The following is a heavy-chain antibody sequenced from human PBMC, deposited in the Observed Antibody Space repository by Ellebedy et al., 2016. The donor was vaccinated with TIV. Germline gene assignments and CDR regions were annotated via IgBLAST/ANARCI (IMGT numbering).Heavy chain of an antibody. CDR1: GFTFDDYT. Sequence: GESLKISCAASGFTFDDYTMHWVRQAPGKGLEWVSLISWDGGSTYYADSVKGRFTISRDNAKNSLYLQMNSLRDEDTAVYYCARETVTVPEYYGMDVWGQGTTVTVSS. CDR3: ARETVTVPEYYGMDV. J-gene: IGHJ6*02. D-gene: IGHD2-2*01. V-gene: IGHV3-43*01. CDR2: ISWDGGST.